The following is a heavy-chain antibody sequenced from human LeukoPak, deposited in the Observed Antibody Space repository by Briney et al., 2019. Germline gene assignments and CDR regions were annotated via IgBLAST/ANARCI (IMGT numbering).Heavy chain of an antibody. Sequence: SQTLSLTCTVSGGSISSGDYDWSWIRQPPGKGLERIGYIYYSGSTYYNPSLKSRVTISVDTSKNQFSLKLSSVTAADTAVYYCARTYYDILTGYYFDYWGQGTLVTVSS. CDR1: GGSISSGDYD. J-gene: IGHJ4*02. CDR2: IYYSGST. CDR3: ARTYYDILTGYYFDY. D-gene: IGHD3-9*01. V-gene: IGHV4-30-4*01.